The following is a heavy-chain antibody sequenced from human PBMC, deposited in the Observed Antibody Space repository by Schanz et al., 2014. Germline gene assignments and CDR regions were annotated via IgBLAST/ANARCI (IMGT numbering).Heavy chain of an antibody. CDR1: GFGFSSYS. CDR2: INTGGDST. Sequence: EVQLVESGGGLIQPGGSLRLSCAASGFGFSSYSMNWVRQAPGKGLEWVSSINTGGDSTYYADSVKGRFTISRDNSKNTLYLQMKSLRAEDTAVYYCAKDRSWDYDSSGYFDYWGQGTLVTVSS. J-gene: IGHJ4*02. CDR3: AKDRSWDYDSSGYFDY. V-gene: IGHV3-23*04. D-gene: IGHD3-22*01.